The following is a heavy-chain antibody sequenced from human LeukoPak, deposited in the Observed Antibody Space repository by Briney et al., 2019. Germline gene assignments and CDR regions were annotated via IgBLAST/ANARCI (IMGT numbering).Heavy chain of an antibody. Sequence: GGSLRLSCAASGFTFSSYEMNWVRQAPGKGLEWVAKIKQDGSEKYYVDSVKGRFTISRDNAKNSLSLQMNSLRAEDTAVYYCVRGEWIFDYWGQGTLVTVSS. V-gene: IGHV3-7*01. J-gene: IGHJ4*02. CDR1: GFTFSSYE. CDR2: IKQDGSEK. CDR3: VRGEWIFDY. D-gene: IGHD3-3*01.